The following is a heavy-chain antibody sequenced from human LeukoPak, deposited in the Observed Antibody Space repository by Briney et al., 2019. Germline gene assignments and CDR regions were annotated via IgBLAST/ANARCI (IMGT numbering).Heavy chain of an antibody. CDR3: AKDGSYGGNSIFDY. V-gene: IGHV3-9*01. CDR2: ISWNSGSI. J-gene: IGHJ4*02. CDR1: GFTFDDYA. D-gene: IGHD4-23*01. Sequence: GGSLRLSCAASGFTFDDYAMHWVRQAPGKGLEWVSGISWNSGSIDYADSVKGRFTISRDNAKNSLYLQMNSLRAEDTAFYYCAKDGSYGGNSIFDYWGQGTLVTVSS.